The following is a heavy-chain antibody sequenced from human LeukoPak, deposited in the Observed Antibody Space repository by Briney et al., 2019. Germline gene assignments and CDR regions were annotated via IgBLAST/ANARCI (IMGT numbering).Heavy chain of an antibody. CDR3: ARHRVGSGDTYYDFWSGYSGFDP. CDR1: GYYIRSGYY. Sequence: SETLSLTCAVSGYYIRSGYYWGWIRQPPGRGLEWIGRIYRSGSTYYNPSLMRRVTISVDTSKKQSSPQPRSVTAADPAVYYCARHRVGSGDTYYDFWSGYSGFDPWGQGTLVTVSS. CDR2: IYRSGST. V-gene: IGHV4-38-2*01. D-gene: IGHD3-3*01. J-gene: IGHJ5*02.